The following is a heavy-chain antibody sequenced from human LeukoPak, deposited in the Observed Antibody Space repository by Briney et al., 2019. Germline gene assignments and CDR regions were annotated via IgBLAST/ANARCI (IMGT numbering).Heavy chain of an antibody. CDR2: IYYSGST. V-gene: IGHV4-61*05. J-gene: IGHJ2*01. CDR3: ARLYTYESYWYFDL. D-gene: IGHD5-18*01. Sequence: SETLSLTCTVSGGSITVSGGSISSYYWSRIREPPGKGLEWIAYIYYSGSTNYNPSLKSRVTISVDTSKIQFSLKLSSVTAADTAVYYCARLYTYESYWYFDLWGRGTLVTVSS. CDR1: GGSITVSGGSISSYY.